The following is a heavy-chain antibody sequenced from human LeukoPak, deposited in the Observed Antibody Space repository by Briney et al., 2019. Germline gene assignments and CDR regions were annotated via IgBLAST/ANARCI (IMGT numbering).Heavy chain of an antibody. CDR3: AREGLGSGRGGDFDL. D-gene: IGHD2-15*01. J-gene: IGHJ2*01. V-gene: IGHV4-38-2*02. CDR2: IHHSGST. Sequence: SETLSLTCTVSGYSISSGYYWGWIRQPPGKGLEWIGSIHHSGSTYYNPSLKSRVTISIDTSKNQFSLKLTSVPAADTAVYYCAREGLGSGRGGDFDLWGRGTLVTVSS. CDR1: GYSISSGYY.